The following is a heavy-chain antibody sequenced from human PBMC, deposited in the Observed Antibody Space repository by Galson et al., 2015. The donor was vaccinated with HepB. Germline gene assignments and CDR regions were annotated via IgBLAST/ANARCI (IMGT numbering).Heavy chain of an antibody. V-gene: IGHV1-2*04. CDR3: ARGGGVYSSQDYFDY. Sequence: SVKVSCKASGYTFTGYYMHWVRQAPGRGLEWMGWINPNSGGTNYAQKFQGWVTMTRDTSISTAYMELSRLRSDDTAVYYCARGGGVYSSQDYFDYWGQGTLVTVSS. J-gene: IGHJ4*02. D-gene: IGHD6-13*01. CDR2: INPNSGGT. CDR1: GYTFTGYY.